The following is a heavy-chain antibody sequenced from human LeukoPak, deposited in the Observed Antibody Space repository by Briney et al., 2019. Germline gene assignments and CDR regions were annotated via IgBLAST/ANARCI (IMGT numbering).Heavy chain of an antibody. J-gene: IGHJ4*02. CDR2: ISSSSSTI. V-gene: IGHV3-48*01. CDR1: GFTFSSYS. D-gene: IGHD5-18*01. Sequence: GGSLRLSCAASGFTFSSYSMNWVRQAPGKGLEWVSYISSSSSTIYYADSVKGRFTISRDNAKNSLFLQMDSLRAEDTAVYYCARPDTTMGPDHLGYWGQGTLVTVSS. CDR3: ARPDTTMGPDHLGY.